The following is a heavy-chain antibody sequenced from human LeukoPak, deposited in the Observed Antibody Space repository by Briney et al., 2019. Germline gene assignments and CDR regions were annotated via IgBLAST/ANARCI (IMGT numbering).Heavy chain of an antibody. CDR2: IYHSGRT. V-gene: IGHV4-4*02. D-gene: IGHD3-10*01. J-gene: IGHJ4*02. CDR3: ARIYGSGSSSY. CDR1: GGSISSPNW. Sequence: SGTLSLTCAVSGGSISSPNWWTWVRQPPGKGLEWIGEIYHSGRTNSNPSLESRVIMSVDKSKNQFSLKLTSVTAADTAVYYCARIYGSGSSSYWGQGTLVTVSS.